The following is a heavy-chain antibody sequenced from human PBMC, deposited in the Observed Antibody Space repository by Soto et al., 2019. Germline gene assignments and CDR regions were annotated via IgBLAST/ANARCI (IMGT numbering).Heavy chain of an antibody. V-gene: IGHV1-3*05. CDR3: ARDSGGGYFDY. J-gene: IGHJ4*02. CDR2: INAGNGNT. D-gene: IGHD6-13*01. CDR1: GYTFTSYA. Sequence: QVQLVQSGAEEKKPGASVKVSCKASGYTFTSYAMHWVRQAPGQRLEWMGWINAGNGNTKYSQKFQGRVTITRDTSASTAYMEPSRLRSEDKAVYYCARDSGGGYFDYWGQGTLVTVSS.